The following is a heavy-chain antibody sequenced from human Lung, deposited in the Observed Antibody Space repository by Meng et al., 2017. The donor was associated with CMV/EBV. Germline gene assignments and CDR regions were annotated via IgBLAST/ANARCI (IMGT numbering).Heavy chain of an antibody. D-gene: IGHD6-6*01. CDR3: AKGDLGSSPYYYYGMDV. Sequence: GGSLRLXCAASGFTFSSYGMHWVRQAPGKGLEWVAFIRYDGSNKYYADSVKGRFTISRDNSKNTLYLQMNSLRAEDTAVYYCAKGDLGSSPYYYYGMDVWGQGTXVTVSS. CDR2: IRYDGSNK. J-gene: IGHJ6*02. CDR1: GFTFSSYG. V-gene: IGHV3-30*02.